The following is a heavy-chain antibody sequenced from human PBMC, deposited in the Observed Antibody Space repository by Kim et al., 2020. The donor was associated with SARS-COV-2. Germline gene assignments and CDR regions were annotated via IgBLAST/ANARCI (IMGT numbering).Heavy chain of an antibody. CDR3: AKSFAVTTYKKYCYYYGMNV. CDR2: FDSEDGET. J-gene: IGHJ6*04. Sequence: ASVKVSCKVSGYTLTELSMHWVRQAPGKGLEWMGGFDSEDGETIYAHKFQGRVTMTEDTSTDTAYMELSSLGSENTAVYYCAKSFAVTTYKKYCYYYGMNVRGEGTTVTVAS. CDR1: GYTLTELS. D-gene: IGHD4-4*01. V-gene: IGHV1-24*01.